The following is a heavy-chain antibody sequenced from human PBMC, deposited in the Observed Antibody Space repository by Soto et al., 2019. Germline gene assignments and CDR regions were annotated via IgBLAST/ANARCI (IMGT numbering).Heavy chain of an antibody. CDR2: INPNSGGT. D-gene: IGHD3-3*01. CDR3: ARDFGSGYRWFDP. Sequence: ASVKVSCKASGYTFTGYYMHWVRQAPGQGLEWLGWINPNSGGTNYAQKFQGRVTMTRDTSISTDYMELTRLRSDDTDVYYCARDFGSGYRWFDPWGQGTLVTVSS. V-gene: IGHV1-2*02. CDR1: GYTFTGYY. J-gene: IGHJ5*02.